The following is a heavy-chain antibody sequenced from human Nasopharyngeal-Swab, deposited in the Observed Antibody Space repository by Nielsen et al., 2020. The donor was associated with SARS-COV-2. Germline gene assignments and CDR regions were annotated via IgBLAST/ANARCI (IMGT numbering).Heavy chain of an antibody. CDR2: IYYSGST. J-gene: IGHJ6*02. CDR1: GGSISRYY. D-gene: IGHD6-13*01. Sequence: SETLSLTCTVSGGSISRYYWSWIRQPQGKGLEWDGYIYYSGSTNYNPSLKSRVTISVDTSKNQFSLNLSSVTAADTAVYYCARESLGYSSSWLGSYGMDVWGQGTTVTVSS. CDR3: ARESLGYSSSWLGSYGMDV. V-gene: IGHV4-59*13.